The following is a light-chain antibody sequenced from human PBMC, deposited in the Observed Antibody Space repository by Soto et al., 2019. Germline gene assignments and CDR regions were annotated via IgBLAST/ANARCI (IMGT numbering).Light chain of an antibody. J-gene: IGKJ1*01. V-gene: IGKV3-15*01. Sequence: EIVMTQSPATLSVSPGGRATLSCRASQSIGDTLAWYQQKPGQAPRILIYGASSRVTGFPARFSGSGSGTDFTLTISRLEPEDFAVYYCQQFGSSPGTFGQGTKVDIK. CDR2: GAS. CDR1: QSIGDT. CDR3: QQFGSSPGT.